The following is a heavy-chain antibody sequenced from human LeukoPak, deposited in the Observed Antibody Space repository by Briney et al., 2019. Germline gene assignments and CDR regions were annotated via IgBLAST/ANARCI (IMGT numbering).Heavy chain of an antibody. CDR3: VRGGFAFDM. CDR2: IKEDGSEK. Sequence: QAGGSLRLSCAASGFTFSGYWMSWVRQAPGKGLEWVANIKEDGSEKNYMDSVKGRFTISRDNAKNSLSLQMNSLRAEDTAVYYCVRGGFAFDMWGQGTIVTVSS. V-gene: IGHV3-7*05. J-gene: IGHJ3*02. CDR1: GFTFSGYW.